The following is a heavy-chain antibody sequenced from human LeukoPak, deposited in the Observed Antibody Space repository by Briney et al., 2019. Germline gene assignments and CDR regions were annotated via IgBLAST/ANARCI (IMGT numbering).Heavy chain of an antibody. V-gene: IGHV3-7*01. CDR1: GFTFKNYW. D-gene: IGHD3-10*02. CDR3: ARDVRSGLNYFVFADY. Sequence: GGSLRLSCEVSGFTFKNYWMSWVRQAPGKGLEWVANIKPDGSDSYYADSVKGRFSLSRDNTKNSMYLQMNSLRAEDTAAYYCARDVRSGLNYFVFADYWGQGALVTVSS. CDR2: IKPDGSDS. J-gene: IGHJ4*02.